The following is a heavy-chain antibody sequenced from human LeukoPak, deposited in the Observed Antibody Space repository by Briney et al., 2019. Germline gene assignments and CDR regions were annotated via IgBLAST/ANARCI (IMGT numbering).Heavy chain of an antibody. CDR2: IQPGESDV. J-gene: IGHJ5*02. Sequence: GESLKISRQGSGYTFSNYWIGWVPQTPGKGMEWMGTIQPGESDVRYNTAFQGQVTISADESISTVYLQWSNLKASDSAIYYCARGLRWAPGGWFGAWGPGTLVTVSS. CDR3: ARGLRWAPGGWFGA. D-gene: IGHD1-26*01. CDR1: GYTFSNYW. V-gene: IGHV5-51*01.